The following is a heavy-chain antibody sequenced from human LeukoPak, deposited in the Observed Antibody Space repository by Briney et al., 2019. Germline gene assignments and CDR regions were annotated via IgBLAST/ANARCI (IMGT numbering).Heavy chain of an antibody. D-gene: IGHD3-3*01. V-gene: IGHV1-8*02. CDR2: INPNSGNT. Sequence: ASVKVSCKASGYTFTGYYMHWVRQAPGQGLEWMGWINPNSGNTGYAQKFQGRVTMTRNTSISTAYMELSSLRSEDTAVYYCAYAFFWSGSIRYYYYGVDVWGQGTTVTVSS. J-gene: IGHJ6*02. CDR1: GYTFTGYY. CDR3: AYAFFWSGSIRYYYYGVDV.